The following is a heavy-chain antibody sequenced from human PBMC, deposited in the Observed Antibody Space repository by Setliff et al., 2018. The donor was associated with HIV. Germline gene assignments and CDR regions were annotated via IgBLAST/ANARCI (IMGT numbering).Heavy chain of an antibody. V-gene: IGHV4-59*01. Sequence: TSETLSLTCTVSGDSIITYYWTWIRQPPGKGLEWIGYIHHSGSSDYTPSLRSRVTMSVDTSKNQFSLKLTSVTAADTAVYYCARANNDYLYLDYWGQGALVTVSS. CDR1: GDSIITYY. J-gene: IGHJ4*02. D-gene: IGHD3-16*01. CDR3: ARANNDYLYLDY. CDR2: IHHSGSS.